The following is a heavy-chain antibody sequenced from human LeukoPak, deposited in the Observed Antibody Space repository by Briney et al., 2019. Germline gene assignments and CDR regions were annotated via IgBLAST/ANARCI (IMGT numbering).Heavy chain of an antibody. D-gene: IGHD1-26*01. Sequence: GGSLRLSCAASGFTFSSYAMSWVRQAPGKGLEWVSAISGSGGSTYYADSVKGRFTISRDNAKNSLYLQMNSLRAEDTAVYYCVKGSRSSRPYYFDSWGQGTLVTVSS. CDR3: VKGSRSSRPYYFDS. J-gene: IGHJ4*02. CDR2: ISGSGGST. V-gene: IGHV3-23*01. CDR1: GFTFSSYA.